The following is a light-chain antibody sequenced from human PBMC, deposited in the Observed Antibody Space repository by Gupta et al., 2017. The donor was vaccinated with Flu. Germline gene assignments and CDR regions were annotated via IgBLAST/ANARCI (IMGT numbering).Light chain of an antibody. CDR1: SLRSYY. V-gene: IGLV3-19*01. Sequence: SSELTQDPAVSVALGQTVRITCQGDSLRSYYASWYQQTPGQAPVLVIYGENKRPSGIPDPFSGSRSGNTASLTITGAQAEDEADYYCNSRDSSGNHLWVFGGGTKLTVL. CDR3: NSRDSSGNHLWV. CDR2: GEN. J-gene: IGLJ3*02.